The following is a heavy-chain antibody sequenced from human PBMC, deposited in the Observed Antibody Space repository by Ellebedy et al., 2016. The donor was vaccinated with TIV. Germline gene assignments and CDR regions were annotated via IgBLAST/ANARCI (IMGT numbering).Heavy chain of an antibody. CDR3: ARDGGRLGIGY. Sequence: MPSETLSLTCSVSGGSISDYYWGWIRQPAGKRLGGIGRIHGSGRTNNNPSLKSRVTMSVDTARNQFTLKLTSVNAADTAVYFCARDGGRLGIGYWGQGTLVTVSS. CDR1: GGSISDYY. D-gene: IGHD6-13*01. CDR2: IHGSGRT. J-gene: IGHJ4*02. V-gene: IGHV4-4*07.